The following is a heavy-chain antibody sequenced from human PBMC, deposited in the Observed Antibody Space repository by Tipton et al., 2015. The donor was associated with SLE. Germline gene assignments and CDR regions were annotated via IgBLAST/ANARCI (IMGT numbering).Heavy chain of an antibody. CDR3: ARDQDYYDSSGLGYYYGMDV. V-gene: IGHV3-NL1*01. Sequence: SLRLSCVASGFDFRNYGMHWVRQAPGKGLEWVSVIYSGGSTYYADSVKGRFTISRDNSKNTLYLQMNSLRAEDTAVYYCARDQDYYDSSGLGYYYGMDVWGQGTTVTVSS. CDR1: GFDFRNYG. CDR2: IYSGGST. J-gene: IGHJ6*02. D-gene: IGHD3-22*01.